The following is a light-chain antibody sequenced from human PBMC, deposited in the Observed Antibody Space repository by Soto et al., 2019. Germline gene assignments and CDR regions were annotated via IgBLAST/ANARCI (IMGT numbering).Light chain of an antibody. V-gene: IGLV2-11*01. Sequence: QSALTQPRSVSGSPGQSVTFSCTGTSGDIGAYNYVSWYQVHPGKAPKMIIYDVNKRPSGVPDRFSGSKSGNTASLTISWLQAEDEADYYCCSYAHTSRVFGGGTQLTVL. CDR3: CSYAHTSRV. J-gene: IGLJ3*02. CDR2: DVN. CDR1: SGDIGAYNY.